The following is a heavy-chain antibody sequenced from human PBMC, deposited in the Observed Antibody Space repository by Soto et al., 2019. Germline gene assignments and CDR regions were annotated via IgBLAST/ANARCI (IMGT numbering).Heavy chain of an antibody. CDR2: ISSNGGTT. CDR3: GGYSGDGIWS. Sequence: EVQLVESGGGLVQPGGSLRLSCAASGFTFSSYSMHWVRQAPGKGLEYVSAISSNGGTTSYANSVKGRFTISRDNSKSMLYLQMGSLRGEDMAVYYCGGYSGDGIWSWGQGTLVTVSS. J-gene: IGHJ5*02. D-gene: IGHD1-26*01. V-gene: IGHV3-64*01. CDR1: GFTFSSYS.